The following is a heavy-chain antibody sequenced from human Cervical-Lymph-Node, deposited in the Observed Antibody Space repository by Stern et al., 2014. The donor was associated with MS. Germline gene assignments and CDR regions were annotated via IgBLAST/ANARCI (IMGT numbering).Heavy chain of an antibody. Sequence: ESGPTLVKPTQTLTLTCTFSGFSLSTSGVSVAWIRQPPGKALEWLALFYWNGDKRYNPSLKSRVTITKDTSENQVVLKMTSMAPVDTATYYCAHNFGPAGNPDNAFDIWGRGTMVTVSS. V-gene: IGHV2-5*01. CDR2: FYWNGDK. D-gene: IGHD6-13*01. J-gene: IGHJ3*02. CDR1: GFSLSTSGVS. CDR3: AHNFGPAGNPDNAFDI.